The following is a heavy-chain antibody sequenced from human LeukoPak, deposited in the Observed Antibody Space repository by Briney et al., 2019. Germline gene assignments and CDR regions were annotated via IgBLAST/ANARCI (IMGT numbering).Heavy chain of an antibody. CDR1: GYTFTSYG. D-gene: IGHD2-15*01. Sequence: GASVKVSCKASGYTFTSYGISWVRQAPGQGLEWMGWISAYNGNTNYAQKLQGRVTMTTDTSTSTAYMELRSLRSDDTAVYYCARSDIVVVVAATRGPSLDYWGQGTLATVSS. V-gene: IGHV1-18*01. CDR3: ARSDIVVVVAATRGPSLDY. CDR2: ISAYNGNT. J-gene: IGHJ4*02.